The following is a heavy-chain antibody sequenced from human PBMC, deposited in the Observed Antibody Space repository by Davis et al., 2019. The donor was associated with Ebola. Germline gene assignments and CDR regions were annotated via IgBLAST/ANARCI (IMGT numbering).Heavy chain of an antibody. CDR2: ISAYNGNT. CDR1: GYTFTSYG. D-gene: IGHD6-13*01. J-gene: IGHJ6*02. V-gene: IGHV1-18*01. CDR3: ARVDHMYRSPPPYNYGMDV. Sequence: AASVKVSCKASGYTFTSYGINRLRQAPGQVLQWVGWISAYNGNTNYAQKLQGRVTMTTDTSTSTAYMELRRLKSDDTAVYYCARVDHMYRSPPPYNYGMDVWGQGTTVTVSS.